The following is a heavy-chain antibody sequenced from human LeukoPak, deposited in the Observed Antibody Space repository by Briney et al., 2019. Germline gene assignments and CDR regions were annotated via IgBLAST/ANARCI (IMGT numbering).Heavy chain of an antibody. CDR1: GGSISSYY. V-gene: IGHV4-59*01. D-gene: IGHD3-3*01. Sequence: PSETLSLTCSVSGGSISSYYWGWIRQPPGKGLEWIGNIYYSGSANYNPSLKSRVTISVDTSKNQFSLKLSSVTAADTAVYYCARSYYDFWSPTGFFDYWGQGTLVTVSS. CDR2: IYYSGSA. CDR3: ARSYYDFWSPTGFFDY. J-gene: IGHJ4*02.